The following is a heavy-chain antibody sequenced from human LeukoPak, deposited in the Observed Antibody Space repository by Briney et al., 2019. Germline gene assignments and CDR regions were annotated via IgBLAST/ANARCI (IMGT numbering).Heavy chain of an antibody. V-gene: IGHV4-30-2*01. Sequence: SQTLSLTCTVSGGSISSGGYYWSWIRQPPGKGLEWIGYIYHSGSTYYNPSLKSRVTISVDRSKNQFSLKLSSVTAADTAVYYCARSTLDSEWLGPLEDYYYYMDVWGKGTTVTVSS. J-gene: IGHJ6*03. D-gene: IGHD6-19*01. CDR3: ARSTLDSEWLGPLEDYYYYMDV. CDR1: GGSISSGGYY. CDR2: IYHSGST.